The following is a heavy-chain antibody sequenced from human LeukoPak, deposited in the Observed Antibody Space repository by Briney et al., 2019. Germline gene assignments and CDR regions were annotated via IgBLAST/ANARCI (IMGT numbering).Heavy chain of an antibody. CDR2: ISVYNGNT. CDR1: GYTFTSYG. J-gene: IGHJ4*02. D-gene: IGHD3-22*01. CDR3: ARANYYDSSGRYKSFDY. Sequence: ASVKVSCKASGYTFTSYGISWVRQAPGQGLEWMGWISVYNGNTNYAQKLQGRVTMTTDTSTSTAYMELRSLRSDDTAVYYCARANYYDSSGRYKSFDYWGQGTLVTVSS. V-gene: IGHV1-18*01.